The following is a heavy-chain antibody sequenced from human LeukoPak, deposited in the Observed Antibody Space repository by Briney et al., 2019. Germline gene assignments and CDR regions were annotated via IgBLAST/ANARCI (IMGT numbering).Heavy chain of an antibody. D-gene: IGHD6-13*01. CDR1: GGSISSSSYY. J-gene: IGHJ6*03. CDR3: ARVTAAGTYYYYYYYMDV. V-gene: IGHV4-39*07. CDR2: IYYSGST. Sequence: SETLSLTCTVSGGSISSSSYYWGWIRQPPGKGLEWIGSIYYSGSTYYNPSLKSRVTISVDTSKNQFSLKLSSVTAADTAVYYCARVTAAGTYYYYYYYMDVWGKGTTVTVSS.